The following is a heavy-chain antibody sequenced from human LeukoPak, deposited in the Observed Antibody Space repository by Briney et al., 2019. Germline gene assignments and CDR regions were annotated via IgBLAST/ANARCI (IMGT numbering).Heavy chain of an antibody. CDR1: GYTFTGYS. D-gene: IGHD2-15*01. CDR2: ISPNSGGT. CDR3: ARRSSGGVSSPFDY. Sequence: ASVEVSCKASGYTFTGYSMHWVRQAPGQGLEWMGRISPNSGGTNYAQSFQGRVTMTRDTSISTAYMELSRLTSDDTAVYYCARRSSGGVSSPFDYWGQGTLVTVSS. J-gene: IGHJ4*02. V-gene: IGHV1-2*06.